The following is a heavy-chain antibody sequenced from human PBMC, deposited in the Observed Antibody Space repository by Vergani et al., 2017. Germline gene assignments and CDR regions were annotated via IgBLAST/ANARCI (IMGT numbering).Heavy chain of an antibody. Sequence: QVQLQESGPGLVKPSETLSLTCTVSGGSVSSGSYYWSWIRQPAGKGLEWIGYIYYSGSTNYNPSLKSRVTISVDTSKNQFSLKLSSVTAADTAVYYCARANFAGYYYYMDVWGKGTTVTVSS. CDR1: GGSVSSGSYY. CDR2: IYYSGST. CDR3: ARANFAGYYYYMDV. D-gene: IGHD1-7*01. J-gene: IGHJ6*03. V-gene: IGHV4-61*10.